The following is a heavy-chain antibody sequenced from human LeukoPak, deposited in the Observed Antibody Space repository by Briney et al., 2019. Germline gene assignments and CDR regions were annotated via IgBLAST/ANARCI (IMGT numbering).Heavy chain of an antibody. V-gene: IGHV3-30*18. D-gene: IGHD4-17*01. CDR2: VSYDGNLQ. CDR3: VKVYPTVTTSSVLGS. Sequence: GGSLRLSCAASGFIFSNYAIHWVRQAPGKGLEWVAAVSYDGNLQHYADAVKGRFTVSRDNSKNTVFLQINSLRTEDSAVYWCVKVYPTVTTSSVLGSWGQGTLVTVSS. J-gene: IGHJ4*02. CDR1: GFIFSNYA.